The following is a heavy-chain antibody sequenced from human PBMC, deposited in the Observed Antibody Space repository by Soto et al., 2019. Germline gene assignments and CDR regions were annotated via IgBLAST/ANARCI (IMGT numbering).Heavy chain of an antibody. CDR1: GFTFSSYG. CDR3: AREYSRCWMPFGN. V-gene: IGHV3-33*01. CDR2: IWYDGSNK. D-gene: IGHD6-13*01. J-gene: IGHJ4*02. Sequence: QVQLVESGGGVVQPGRSLRLSCAASGFTFSSYGMHWVRQAPGKGLEWVAVIWYDGSNKYYADSVKGRFTISRDNSKNALYLQMNCLRAEDTAVYYWAREYSRCWMPFGNWGQGTLVTVSS.